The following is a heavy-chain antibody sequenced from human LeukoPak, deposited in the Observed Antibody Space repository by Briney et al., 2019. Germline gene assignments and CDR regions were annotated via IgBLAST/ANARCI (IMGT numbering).Heavy chain of an antibody. CDR1: GGTFSSYA. Sequence: GSSVKVSCKASGGTFSSYAISWVRQAPGQGLERMGRIIPIFGTANYAQKFQGRVTITTDESTSTAYMELSSLRSEDTAVYYCARIAAAGPQDFDYWGQGTLVTVSS. D-gene: IGHD6-13*01. J-gene: IGHJ4*02. V-gene: IGHV1-69*05. CDR3: ARIAAAGPQDFDY. CDR2: IIPIFGTA.